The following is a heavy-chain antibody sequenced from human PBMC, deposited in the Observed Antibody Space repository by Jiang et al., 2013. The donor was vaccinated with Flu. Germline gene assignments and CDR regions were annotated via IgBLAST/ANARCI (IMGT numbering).Heavy chain of an antibody. V-gene: IGHV3-30*02. Sequence: VQLLESGGGVVQPGGSLRLSCVASGFTFSTYGMHWVRQAPGKGLEWVAFIRYDGSNKYYADSVKGRFTISRDNSKNTLYLQMNNLSTEDTAVYYCAESYYDSSGYPSGFDYWG. D-gene: IGHD3-22*01. J-gene: IGHJ4*01. CDR3: AESYYDSSGYPSGFDY. CDR1: GFTFSTYG. CDR2: IRYDGSNK.